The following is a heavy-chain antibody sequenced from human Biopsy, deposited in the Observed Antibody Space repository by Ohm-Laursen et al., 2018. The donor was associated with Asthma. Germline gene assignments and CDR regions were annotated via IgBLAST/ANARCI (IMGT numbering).Heavy chain of an antibody. CDR1: GFTFDDYT. D-gene: IGHD3-22*01. V-gene: IGHV3-30*04. CDR2: ISYDGRNT. J-gene: IGHJ4*02. CDR3: ARGDSSNWSHYYFDY. Sequence: SLRLSCAASGFTFDDYTMHWVRQAPGKGLEWVTIISYDGRNTYYADSVEGRFTISRDNSKNTLFLQMSSLRPEDTAVYYCARGDSSNWSHYYFDYWGQGTLVTVSS.